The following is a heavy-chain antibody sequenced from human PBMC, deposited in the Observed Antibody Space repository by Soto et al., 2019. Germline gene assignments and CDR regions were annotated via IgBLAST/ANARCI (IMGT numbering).Heavy chain of an antibody. J-gene: IGHJ4*02. Sequence: QVQLVESGGGVVQPGRSLRLSCAASGFTFSSYGMHWVRQAPGKGLEWLAVISYDGSNKYYADSVKGRFTISRDNSKNTLHLQGNSLRAEDTAMYYCAKDYGSGWTMGDFWGQGTLVTVSS. CDR1: GFTFSSYG. CDR2: ISYDGSNK. V-gene: IGHV3-30*18. CDR3: AKDYGSGWTMGDF. D-gene: IGHD6-19*01.